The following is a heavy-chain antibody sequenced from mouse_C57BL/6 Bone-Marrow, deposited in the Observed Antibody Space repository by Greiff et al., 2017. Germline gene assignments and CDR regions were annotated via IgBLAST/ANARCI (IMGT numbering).Heavy chain of an antibody. Sequence: EVQVVESGGGLVQPGGSLKLSCAASGFTFSDYYMYWVRQTPEQRLEWVAYISNGGGSTYYPDTVKGRFTISRDNAKNTLYLQMSRLKSEDTAMYYCARKGPYYTDYYAMDYWGQGTSVTVSS. CDR2: ISNGGGST. V-gene: IGHV5-12*01. CDR1: GFTFSDYY. D-gene: IGHD2-12*01. CDR3: ARKGPYYTDYYAMDY. J-gene: IGHJ4*01.